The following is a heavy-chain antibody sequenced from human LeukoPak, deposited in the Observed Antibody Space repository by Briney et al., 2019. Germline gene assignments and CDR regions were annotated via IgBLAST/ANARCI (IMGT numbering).Heavy chain of an antibody. Sequence: GGSLRLSCAASGFTLSSYSMNWVRQAPGKGLEWVSSISSSSSYIYYADSVKGRFTISRDNAKNSLYLQMNSLRAEDTAVYYCANGDYYDSSGYYPFDYWGQGILVTVSS. D-gene: IGHD3-22*01. V-gene: IGHV3-21*01. CDR1: GFTLSSYS. J-gene: IGHJ4*02. CDR3: ANGDYYDSSGYYPFDY. CDR2: ISSSSSYI.